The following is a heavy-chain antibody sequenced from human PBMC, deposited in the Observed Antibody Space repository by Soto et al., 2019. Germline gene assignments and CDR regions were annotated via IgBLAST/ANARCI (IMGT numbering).Heavy chain of an antibody. CDR1: GFTFSSYG. V-gene: IGHV3-33*01. J-gene: IGHJ6*02. Sequence: QVQLVESGGGVVQPGRSLRLSCAASGFTFSSYGMHWVRQAPGKGLEWVAVIWYDGSNKYYADSVKGRFTISRDNSKNPLYLQMNSLRAEDTAVYYCARDPAAYGMDVWGQGTTVTVSS. CDR3: ARDPAAYGMDV. CDR2: IWYDGSNK.